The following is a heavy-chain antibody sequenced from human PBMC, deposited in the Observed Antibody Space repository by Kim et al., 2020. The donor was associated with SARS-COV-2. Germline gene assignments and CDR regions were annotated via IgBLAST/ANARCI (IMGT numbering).Heavy chain of an antibody. J-gene: IGHJ4*02. Sequence: SETLSLTCTVSGGSISSSSYYWGWIRQPPGKGLEWIGSIYYSGSTYYNPSLKSRVTISVDTSKNQFSLKLSSVTAADTAVYYCARARSRDGVRGVCFDYWGQGTLVTVSS. CDR3: ARARSRDGVRGVCFDY. V-gene: IGHV4-39*07. CDR1: GGSISSSSYY. CDR2: IYYSGST. D-gene: IGHD3-10*01.